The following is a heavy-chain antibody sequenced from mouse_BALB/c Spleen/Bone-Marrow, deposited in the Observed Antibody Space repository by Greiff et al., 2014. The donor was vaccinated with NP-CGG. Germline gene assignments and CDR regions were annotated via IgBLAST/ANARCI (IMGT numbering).Heavy chain of an antibody. V-gene: IGHV14-3*02. CDR3: ARAYYGNYPYVMHY. CDR1: GFNLKDTY. CDR2: IDPANGNT. Sequence: VQLQQSRAALSESGTSVKLAGTGSGFNLKDTYMHWVQKRPEQCLEWIGRIDPANGNTKYDPKFQGKATVTADTSSNTVYLQLSSLTSEDTAVYYCARAYYGNYPYVMHYWGQGTSGTVSS. D-gene: IGHD2-10*01. J-gene: IGHJ4*01.